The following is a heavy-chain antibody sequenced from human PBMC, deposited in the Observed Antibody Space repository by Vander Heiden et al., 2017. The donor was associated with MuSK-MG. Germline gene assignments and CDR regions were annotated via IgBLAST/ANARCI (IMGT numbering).Heavy chain of an antibody. CDR3: ARDRGWYRDFDY. D-gene: IGHD6-19*01. CDR1: GFTFSSYA. J-gene: IGHJ4*02. Sequence: QVQLVESGGGVVQPGRSLRLSCAASGFTFSSYAMHWVRQAPGKGLEWVAVISYDGSNKYYADSVKGRFTISRDNSKNTLYLQMNSLRAEDTAVYYCARDRGWYRDFDYWGQGTLVTVSS. V-gene: IGHV3-30-3*01. CDR2: ISYDGSNK.